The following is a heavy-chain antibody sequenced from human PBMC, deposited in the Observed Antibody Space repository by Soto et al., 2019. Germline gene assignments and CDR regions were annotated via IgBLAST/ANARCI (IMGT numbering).Heavy chain of an antibody. CDR2: IYPGDSDT. CDR3: ARVSSSSWPYYYYYDNMDV. Sequence: GESLKISCKGSGYSFTTYLIGWVRQMPGTGLEWMGIIYPGDSDTRYSPSFQGQVTISADKSISTAYLQRSSLKASDTAMYYCARVSSSSWPYYYYYDNMDVWGQGTTVTVSS. CDR1: GYSFTTYL. V-gene: IGHV5-51*01. J-gene: IGHJ6*02. D-gene: IGHD6-13*01.